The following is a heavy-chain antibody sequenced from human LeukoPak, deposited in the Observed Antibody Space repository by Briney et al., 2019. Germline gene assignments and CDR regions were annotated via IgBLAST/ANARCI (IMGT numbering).Heavy chain of an antibody. D-gene: IGHD6-6*01. CDR3: VRVLEYSSSSRTYYYYYYYMDV. CDR2: INPNSGGT. Sequence: ASVKVSCKASGYTFTGYYMHWVRQAPGQGLEWMGWINPNSGGTNYAQKFQGRVTMTRDTSISTAYMELSRLRSDDTAVYYCVRVLEYSSSSRTYYYYYYYMDVWGKGTTVTVSS. V-gene: IGHV1-2*02. J-gene: IGHJ6*03. CDR1: GYTFTGYY.